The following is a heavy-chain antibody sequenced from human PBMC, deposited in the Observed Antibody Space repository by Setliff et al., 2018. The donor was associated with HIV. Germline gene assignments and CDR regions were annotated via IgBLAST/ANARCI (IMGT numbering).Heavy chain of an antibody. Sequence: ASVKVSCKASGYTFTRNAMHWVRQPPGQSLEWMGWINTVNGNTKYSQKFQGRVTITRDTSASTGYMELSSLRSGDTAVYYCARDLNSGDYPHWFDPWGQGTLVTVSS. CDR3: ARDLNSGDYPHWFDP. CDR1: GYTFTRNA. D-gene: IGHD4-17*01. J-gene: IGHJ5*02. CDR2: INTVNGNT. V-gene: IGHV1-3*04.